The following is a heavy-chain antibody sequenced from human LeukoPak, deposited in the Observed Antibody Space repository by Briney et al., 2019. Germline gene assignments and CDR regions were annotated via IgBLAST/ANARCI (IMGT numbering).Heavy chain of an antibody. CDR3: ARESGYSSGWYPV. D-gene: IGHD6-19*01. V-gene: IGHV3-33*01. CDR1: GFTFSSYG. CDR2: IWYDGSNK. Sequence: GGSLRLSCAASGFTFSSYGMRWVRQAPGKGLEWVAVIWYDGSNKYYADSVKGRFTISRDNSKNTLYLQMNSLRAEDTAVYYCARESGYSSGWYPVWGQGTLVTVSS. J-gene: IGHJ4*02.